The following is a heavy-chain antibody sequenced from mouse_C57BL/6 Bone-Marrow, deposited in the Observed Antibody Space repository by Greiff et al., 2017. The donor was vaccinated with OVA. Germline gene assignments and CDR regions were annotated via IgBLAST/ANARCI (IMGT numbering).Heavy chain of an antibody. CDR2: INPSSGYT. V-gene: IGHV1-4*01. CDR3: AKTAWFAY. J-gene: IGHJ3*01. D-gene: IGHD4-1*01. CDR1: GYTFPSYT. Sequence: QVQLQQSGAELARPGASVKMSCKASGYTFPSYTMHWVKQRPGQGLEWIGYINPSSGYTKYNQKFKDKATLTADKSSSTAYMQLSSLTSEDSAVYYCAKTAWFAYWGQGTLVTVSA.